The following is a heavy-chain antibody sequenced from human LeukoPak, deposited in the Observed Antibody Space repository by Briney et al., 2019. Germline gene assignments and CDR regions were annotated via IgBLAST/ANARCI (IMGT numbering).Heavy chain of an antibody. CDR2: IYYSGST. D-gene: IGHD3-22*01. CDR1: GGSISSYY. V-gene: IGHV4-59*12. Sequence: SETLSLTCTVSGGSISSYYWSWIRQPPGKGLEWIGYIYYSGSTNYNPSLKSRVTISVDTSKNQFSLKLSSVTAADTAVYYCARRKSHYYDSSGYYYGFGYWGQGTLVTVSS. J-gene: IGHJ4*02. CDR3: ARRKSHYYDSSGYYYGFGY.